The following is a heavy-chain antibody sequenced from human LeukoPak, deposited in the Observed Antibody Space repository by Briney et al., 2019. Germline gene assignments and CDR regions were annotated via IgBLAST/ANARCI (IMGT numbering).Heavy chain of an antibody. Sequence: SETLSLTCTVSGGSISRYYWSWIRQPAGKGLEWIGRIYTSGSTNYDPSLKSRVTMSIDTSKNQFSLKLSSVTAADTAVYYCARAADSSAYTAFDIWGQGTLVTVSS. CDR1: GGSISRYY. CDR2: IYTSGST. D-gene: IGHD3-22*01. CDR3: ARAADSSAYTAFDI. V-gene: IGHV4-4*07. J-gene: IGHJ3*02.